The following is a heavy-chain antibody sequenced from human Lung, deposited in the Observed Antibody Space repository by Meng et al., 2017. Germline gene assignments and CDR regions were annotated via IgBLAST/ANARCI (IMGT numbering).Heavy chain of an antibody. J-gene: IGHJ4*02. V-gene: IGHV1-2*06. CDR2: INPKSGDT. CDR3: ARDEDISAAGKLFGDY. CDR1: GYNFPDYY. D-gene: IGHD6-25*01. Sequence: QVQLVQAGAEVKKPVASVKVSCKPSGYNFPDYYIHWVRRAPGQGLEWMGRINPKSGDTHYAQKFQARVTMTGDTSISTAYMELSGLRSDDTAMYYCARDEDISAAGKLFGDYWGQGTLVTVSS.